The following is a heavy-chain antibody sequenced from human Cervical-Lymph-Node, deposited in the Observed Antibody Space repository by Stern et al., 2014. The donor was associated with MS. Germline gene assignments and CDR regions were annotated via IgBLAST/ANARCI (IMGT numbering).Heavy chain of an antibody. J-gene: IGHJ3*02. V-gene: IGHV3-23*04. CDR3: AKGRSGTAVAVNDAFDI. Sequence: EVQLVESGGGLVQPGGSLRLSCAASGFTLSSDAMSWVRQAPGKGLDWVSGISGTGGSTYYADSVKGRFTISRDNSKNTLYLQMNSLRAEDTAVYYCAKGRSGTAVAVNDAFDIWGQGTMVTVSS. CDR1: GFTLSSDA. D-gene: IGHD6-19*01. CDR2: ISGTGGST.